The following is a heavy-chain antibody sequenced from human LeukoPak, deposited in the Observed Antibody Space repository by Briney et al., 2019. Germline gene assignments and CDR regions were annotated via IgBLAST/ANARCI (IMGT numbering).Heavy chain of an antibody. D-gene: IGHD3-10*01. Sequence: SETLSLTCTVSGGSVSSGSYYWRWIRQPPGKGLEWIGYIYYSGSTNYNPSLKSRVTISVGTSKNQFSLKLSSVTAADTAVYYCARRGRPRGQIGEYFDYWGQGTLVTVSS. CDR3: ARRGRPRGQIGEYFDY. CDR2: IYYSGST. V-gene: IGHV4-61*01. J-gene: IGHJ4*02. CDR1: GGSVSSGSYY.